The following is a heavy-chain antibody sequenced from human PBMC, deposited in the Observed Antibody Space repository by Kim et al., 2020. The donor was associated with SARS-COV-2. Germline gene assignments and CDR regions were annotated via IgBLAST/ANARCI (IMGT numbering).Heavy chain of an antibody. V-gene: IGHV6-1*01. D-gene: IGHD2-15*01. CDR3: ARDAPGDGTNFDC. Sequence: YAVSVKGRVSVNPDTSKNQFSLQLKYVTPEDTAVYYCARDAPGDGTNFDCWGQGTLVTVSS. J-gene: IGHJ4*02.